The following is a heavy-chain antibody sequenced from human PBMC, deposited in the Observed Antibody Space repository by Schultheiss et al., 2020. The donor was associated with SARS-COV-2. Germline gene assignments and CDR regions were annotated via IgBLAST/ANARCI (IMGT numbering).Heavy chain of an antibody. J-gene: IGHJ4*02. CDR1: GGSISSYF. Sequence: SETLSLTCTVSGGSISSYFWSWIRQSPGKGLEFMGYIHYSGTTSYNPSLESRVTISVDMSKNQFSLKLSSVTAADTAEYYCATTSGSYYHNWGQGTLVTVSS. V-gene: IGHV4-59*12. CDR2: IHYSGTT. D-gene: IGHD1-26*01. CDR3: ATTSGSYYHN.